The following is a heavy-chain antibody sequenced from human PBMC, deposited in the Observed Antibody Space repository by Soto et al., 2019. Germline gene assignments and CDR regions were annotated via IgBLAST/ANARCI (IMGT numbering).Heavy chain of an antibody. CDR1: GDSVSTNSGA. J-gene: IGHJ4*02. V-gene: IGHV6-1*01. Sequence: PSQTLSLTCVTSGDSVSTNSGAWNWIRQSPSRGLEWLGRTYYKSKWQYHYALSVKSRISINADTSKNEFSLQLNSVTPEDTAVYYCARAPRSSWPSYFDYWGQGALVTVSS. D-gene: IGHD6-13*01. CDR2: TYYKSKWQY. CDR3: ARAPRSSWPSYFDY.